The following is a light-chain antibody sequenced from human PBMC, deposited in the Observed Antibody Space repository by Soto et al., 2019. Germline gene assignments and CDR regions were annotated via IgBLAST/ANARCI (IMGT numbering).Light chain of an antibody. CDR2: EVN. CDR3: SSYTSTMTLV. V-gene: IGLV2-8*01. CDR1: SSDVGGYNY. J-gene: IGLJ3*02. Sequence: QSALTQPPSASGSPGQSVAISCTGTSSDVGGYNYVSWYQQHPGKAPKLMIYEVNKRPSGVPDRFSGSKSGNTASLTISGLQAEDEADYYCSSYTSTMTLVFGGGTKLTVL.